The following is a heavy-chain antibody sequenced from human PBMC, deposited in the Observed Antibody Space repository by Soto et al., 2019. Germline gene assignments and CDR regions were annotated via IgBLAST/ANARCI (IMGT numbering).Heavy chain of an antibody. CDR2: IGTTFDYI. CDR1: RFTFSRYS. J-gene: IGHJ1*01. V-gene: IGHV3-48*01. CDR3: AREWFGEYF. Sequence: EVQLVESGGALAQPGGSLRLSCAASRFTFSRYSMTWFRQAPGKGLEWVSYIGTTFDYIFYADSVRGRFTISRDNAKNSLYLQMNSLRVEDTAVYYCAREWFGEYFWGQGTLVTVSS. D-gene: IGHD3-10*01.